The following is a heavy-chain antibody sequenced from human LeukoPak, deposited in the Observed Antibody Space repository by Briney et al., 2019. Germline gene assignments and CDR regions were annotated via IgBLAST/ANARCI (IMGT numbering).Heavy chain of an antibody. Sequence: PGKSLTLSCVVSGFNFDNFAMHWVRQAPGKGLEWVANIKPDGGDRNYVDSVKGRFTISRDSAKKSVYLQMNSLRVEDTAVYYCARDDTQRGGNEYYDALNIWGQGTLVTVSS. CDR1: GFNFDNFA. D-gene: IGHD4-23*01. CDR3: ARDDTQRGGNEYYDALNI. CDR2: IKPDGGDR. V-gene: IGHV3-7*01. J-gene: IGHJ3*02.